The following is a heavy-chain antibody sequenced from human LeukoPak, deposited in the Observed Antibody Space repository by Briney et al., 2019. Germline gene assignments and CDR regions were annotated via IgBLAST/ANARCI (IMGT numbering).Heavy chain of an antibody. D-gene: IGHD3-10*01. J-gene: IGHJ4*02. V-gene: IGHV3-23*01. CDR1: GFTFSSYA. CDR3: AKTRALLWFGESTFDY. CDR2: ISGSAGST. Sequence: GGSLRLSCGASGFTFSSYAMSWVRQAPGKGLEWVSAISGSAGSTYYADSVKGRFTISRDNSKNTLNLQMNSLRADDTAVYYCAKTRALLWFGESTFDYWGQGTLVTVSS.